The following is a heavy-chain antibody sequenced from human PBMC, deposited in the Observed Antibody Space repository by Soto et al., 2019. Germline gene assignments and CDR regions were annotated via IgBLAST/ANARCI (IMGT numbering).Heavy chain of an antibody. D-gene: IGHD3-9*01. CDR3: ARDYDILTGSASAFDI. V-gene: IGHV1-18*01. Sequence: QVQLVQSGAEVKKPGASVQVSCKASGYTFTSYGISWVRQAPGQGLEWMGVISAYNGNPNYAQKLQGRVTMTTDTSTSTDYTELSSLRSDDTAVYYCARDYDILTGSASAFDIWGQGTTVTVSS. CDR1: GYTFTSYG. J-gene: IGHJ3*02. CDR2: ISAYNGNP.